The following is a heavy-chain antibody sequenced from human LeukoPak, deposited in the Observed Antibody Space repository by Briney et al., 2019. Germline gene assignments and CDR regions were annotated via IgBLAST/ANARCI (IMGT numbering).Heavy chain of an antibody. V-gene: IGHV3-23*01. CDR2: ISGSGGST. Sequence: GGSLRLSCAACGCTFSSYAMSWVRQAPGKGLEWVSAISGSGGSTYYADSVKGRFTISRDNSKNTLYLQMNSLRAEDTAVYYCAREGAYYDSSTADYWGQGTLVTVSS. D-gene: IGHD3-22*01. J-gene: IGHJ4*02. CDR3: AREGAYYDSSTADY. CDR1: GCTFSSYA.